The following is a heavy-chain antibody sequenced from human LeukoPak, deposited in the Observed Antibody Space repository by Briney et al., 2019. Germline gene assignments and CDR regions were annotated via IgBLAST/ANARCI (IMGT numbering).Heavy chain of an antibody. CDR2: INHSGST. J-gene: IGHJ6*02. CDR1: GGSFSGYY. Sequence: PSETLSLTCAVYGGSFSGYYWSWIRQPPGKGLEWIGEINHSGSTNYSPSLKSRVTISVDTSKNQFSLKLSSVTAADTAVYYCARGDSYDYPLYYYGMDVWGQGTTVTVSS. V-gene: IGHV4-34*01. D-gene: IGHD5-18*01. CDR3: ARGDSYDYPLYYYGMDV.